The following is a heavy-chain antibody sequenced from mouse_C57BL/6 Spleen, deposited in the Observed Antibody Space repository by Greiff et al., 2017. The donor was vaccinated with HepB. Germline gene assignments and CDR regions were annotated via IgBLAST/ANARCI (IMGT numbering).Heavy chain of an antibody. V-gene: IGHV2-5*01. CDR1: GFSLTSYG. CDR2: IWRGGST. D-gene: IGHD1-1*01. J-gene: IGHJ4*01. CDR3: AKGHDGSNYYAMDY. Sequence: LQESGPGLVQPSQSLSITCTVSGFSLTSYGVHWVRQSPGKGLEWLGVIWRGGSTDYNAAFMSRLSITKDNSKSQVFLKMHSLQADDTAIYYCAKGHDGSNYYAMDYWGQGTSVTVSS.